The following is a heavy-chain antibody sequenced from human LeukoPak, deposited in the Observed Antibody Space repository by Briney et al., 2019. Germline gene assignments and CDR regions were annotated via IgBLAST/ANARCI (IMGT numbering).Heavy chain of an antibody. Sequence: GSLRLSCAASGFTFSSYEMNWVRQAPGKGLEWVSYISSSGSTIYYADSVKGRFTISRDNSENTLYLQMNSLRAEDTALYYCARDGSSSWLYYYYYYMDVWGKGTTVTVSS. J-gene: IGHJ6*03. V-gene: IGHV3-48*03. CDR3: ARDGSSSWLYYYYYYMDV. CDR2: ISSSGSTI. CDR1: GFTFSSYE. D-gene: IGHD6-13*01.